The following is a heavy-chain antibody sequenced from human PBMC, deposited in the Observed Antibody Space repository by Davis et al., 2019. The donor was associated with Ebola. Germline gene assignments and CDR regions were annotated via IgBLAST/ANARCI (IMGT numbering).Heavy chain of an antibody. CDR1: GFTFSSFP. CDR3: ARDPTRTYYEFWSGSSDYYYGMDF. CDR2: IMGSGSGSTI. V-gene: IGHV3-23*01. J-gene: IGHJ6*02. Sequence: PGGSLRLSCAAAGFTFSSFPMSWVRQAPGKGLEWVATIMGSGSGSTIHYADSVKGRFTISRDNSKNTLFLQMNSLRAEDTAVYYLARDPTRTYYEFWSGSSDYYYGMDFWGQGTTVTVSS. D-gene: IGHD3-3*01.